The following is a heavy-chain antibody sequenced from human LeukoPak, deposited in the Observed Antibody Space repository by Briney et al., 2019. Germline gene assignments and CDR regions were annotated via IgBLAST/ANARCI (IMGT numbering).Heavy chain of an antibody. CDR2: IQYDIDIQ. Sequence: GGSLRLSCIASGFTFRSYGMHWVRQAPERALEHVALIQYDIDIQYYAYSVKGRFTISRDNSKNTLYLQMDSLRPEDTAVYYCAKARSAAVGYYFDYWGQGILVTVSS. CDR1: GFTFRSYG. J-gene: IGHJ4*02. V-gene: IGHV3-30*02. CDR3: AKARSAAVGYYFDY. D-gene: IGHD6-13*01.